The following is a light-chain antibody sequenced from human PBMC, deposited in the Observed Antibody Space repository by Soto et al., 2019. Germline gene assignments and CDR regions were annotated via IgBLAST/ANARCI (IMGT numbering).Light chain of an antibody. J-gene: IGKJ4*01. Sequence: EIVVTQSPATLSVSPGERATLSCRASQSVGSNLAWYQQKPGQAPRLVIYGVSSRATGIPARFSSSGSGTEFTLTISSLQPEDSAVYYCQQYDDWPLPFGGGTKVEIK. CDR3: QQYDDWPLP. CDR2: GVS. V-gene: IGKV3-15*01. CDR1: QSVGSN.